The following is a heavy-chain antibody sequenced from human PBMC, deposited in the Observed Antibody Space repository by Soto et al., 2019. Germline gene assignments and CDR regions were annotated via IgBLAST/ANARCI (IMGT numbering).Heavy chain of an antibody. CDR1: GFTFSSYE. CDR2: IGTSETIR. D-gene: IGHD3-3*01. V-gene: IGHV3-48*03. J-gene: IGHJ6*02. Sequence: EVQPEESGGGLVQPGGSLRLSCAASGFTFSSYEMNWVRQVPGKGLQWVSYIGTSETIRYYSDSVKGRFTISRDNAKNSLYLQMNILIAEDTAIYYCARETLTLFGGVRDNVYYGMDVWGPGTTVTVSS. CDR3: ARETLTLFGGVRDNVYYGMDV.